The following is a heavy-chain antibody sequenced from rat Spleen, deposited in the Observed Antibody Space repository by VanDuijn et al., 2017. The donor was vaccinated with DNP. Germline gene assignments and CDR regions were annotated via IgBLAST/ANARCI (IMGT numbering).Heavy chain of an antibody. J-gene: IGHJ2*01. D-gene: IGHD1-4*01. Sequence: EVQLVESGGGLEQPGRALNLSCKASGFALSDYYMAWVRQAPKKGLEWVATIIYDGSRTYYRDSVKGRFTISRDNAKSTLYLQMDSLRSEETATYYCARRVYPAQGGYFDYWGQGVMVTVSS. V-gene: IGHV5-7*01. CDR3: ARRVYPAQGGYFDY. CDR2: IIYDGSRT. CDR1: GFALSDYY.